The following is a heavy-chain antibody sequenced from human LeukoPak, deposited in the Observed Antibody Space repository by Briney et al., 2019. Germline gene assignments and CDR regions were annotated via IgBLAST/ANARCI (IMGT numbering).Heavy chain of an antibody. CDR1: GFTFSNAW. Sequence: GGSLRLSCAASGFTFSNAWMSWVRQAPGKGLEGVSLIYAGCSTYYADAVKGRFTISIHNSKNTLHLQMNSLRVEDTAVSYCAPAGSSELLWDYAMDVWGQGTTVTVSS. J-gene: IGHJ6*02. D-gene: IGHD3-10*01. CDR2: IYAGCST. CDR3: APAGSSELLWDYAMDV. V-gene: IGHV3-53*04.